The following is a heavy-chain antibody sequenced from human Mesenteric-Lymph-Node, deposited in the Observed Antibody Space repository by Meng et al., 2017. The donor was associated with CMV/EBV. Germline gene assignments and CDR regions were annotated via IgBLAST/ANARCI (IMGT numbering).Heavy chain of an antibody. J-gene: IGHJ4*02. CDR2: LNSKSGGT. V-gene: IGHV1-2*02. Sequence: ASVKVSCKASGDSLSGYSVHWVRQAPGQGLEWMGWLNSKSGGTNYAQKFQGRVSVTRERSINTAYMELSRLTSDDTAVYYCARDDYNSGTYIDLWGQGTLVTVSS. CDR3: ARDDYNSGTYIDL. D-gene: IGHD3-10*01. CDR1: GDSLSGYS.